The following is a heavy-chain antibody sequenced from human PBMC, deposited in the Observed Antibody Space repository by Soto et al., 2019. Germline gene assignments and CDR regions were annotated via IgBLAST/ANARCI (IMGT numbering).Heavy chain of an antibody. CDR3: ARASSSWYLYYFDY. CDR1: GGSFSGYY. Sequence: SETLSLTCAVYGGSFSGYYWSWIRQPPGKGLEWIGEINHSGSTNYNPSLKSRVTISVDTSKNQFSLKLSSVTAADTAVYYCARASSSWYLYYFDYWGQGTLVTVSS. CDR2: INHSGST. V-gene: IGHV4-34*01. J-gene: IGHJ4*02. D-gene: IGHD6-13*01.